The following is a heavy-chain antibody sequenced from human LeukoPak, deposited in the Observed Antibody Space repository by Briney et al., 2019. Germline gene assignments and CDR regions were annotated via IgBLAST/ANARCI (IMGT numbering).Heavy chain of an antibody. J-gene: IGHJ4*02. V-gene: IGHV3-30*02. CDR3: AKATWGEIDY. CDR2: ISYDGSTK. CDR1: RFTFSSYG. D-gene: IGHD3-16*01. Sequence: GGSLTLSCVVSRFTFSSYGMHWVRQAPGKGLEWVAFISYDGSTKYYENSVKSRFITTRNNSKNALYLQMNSQREEDTAVYYCAKATWGEIDYWGQGTLVTVSS.